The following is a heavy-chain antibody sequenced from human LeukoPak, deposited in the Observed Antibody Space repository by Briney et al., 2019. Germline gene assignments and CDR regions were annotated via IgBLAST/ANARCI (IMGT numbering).Heavy chain of an antibody. Sequence: SETLSLTCTVSGGSISSYYWSWIRQPPGKGLEWMGTIYHSGSTYYNPSLKGRVTISVDTSKNQFSLKLSSVTAADTAVYYCAKTVTVTTSAFDIWGQGTMVTVSS. CDR1: GGSISSYY. V-gene: IGHV4-59*04. J-gene: IGHJ3*02. D-gene: IGHD4-17*01. CDR2: IYHSGST. CDR3: AKTVTVTTSAFDI.